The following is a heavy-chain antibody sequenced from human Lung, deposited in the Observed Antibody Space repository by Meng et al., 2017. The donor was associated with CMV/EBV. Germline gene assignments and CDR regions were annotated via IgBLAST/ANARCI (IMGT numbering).Heavy chain of an antibody. Sequence: GSXRLSCKTSQYTVSNFWIGWVRQKPGKGLEWMGTIEPDDSHIRHSPSFQGHVTLSVDKSITTAYLQWSSLKASDTAMYYCARLKKTLVWFEFWGQGTQVTVSS. J-gene: IGHJ5*01. CDR3: ARLKKTLVWFEF. CDR2: IEPDDSHI. D-gene: IGHD3-10*01. V-gene: IGHV5-51*01. CDR1: QYTVSNFW.